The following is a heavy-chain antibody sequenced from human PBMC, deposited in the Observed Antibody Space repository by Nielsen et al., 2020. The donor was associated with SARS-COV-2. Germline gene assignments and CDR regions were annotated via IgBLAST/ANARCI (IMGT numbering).Heavy chain of an antibody. CDR2: ISYDGSNK. D-gene: IGHD3-22*01. V-gene: IGHV3-30*04. J-gene: IGHJ4*02. CDR1: GFTFSSYA. CDR3: ANHDRVDY. Sequence: GGSLRLSCAASGFTFSSYAMHWVRQAPGKGLEWVAVISYDGSNKYYADSVKGRFTISRDNSKNTLYLQMNSLRAEDTAVYYCANHDRVDYWGQGTLVTVSS.